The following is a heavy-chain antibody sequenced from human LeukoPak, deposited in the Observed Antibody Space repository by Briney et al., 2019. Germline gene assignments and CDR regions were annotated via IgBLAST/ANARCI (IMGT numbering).Heavy chain of an antibody. CDR1: GGTFSSYA. D-gene: IGHD1-1*01. V-gene: IGHV1-69*01. CDR3: AREATGTMDFDY. J-gene: IGHJ4*02. CDR2: IIPIFGTA. Sequence: SVKVSCKASGGTFSSYAISWVRQAPGQGLEWMGGIIPIFGTANYAQKFQGRVTITADESTSTAYMELSSLRSEDTAVYCCAREATGTMDFDYWGQGTLVTVSS.